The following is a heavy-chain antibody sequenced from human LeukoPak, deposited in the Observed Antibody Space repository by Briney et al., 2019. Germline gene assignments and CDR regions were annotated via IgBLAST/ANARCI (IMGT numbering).Heavy chain of an antibody. D-gene: IGHD3-22*01. CDR1: GGSFSGYY. CDR3: AREWGYYDSSGFADY. V-gene: IGHV4-34*01. J-gene: IGHJ4*02. Sequence: PSETLSLTCAVYGGSFSGYYWSWIRQPPGKGLEWIGEINHSGSTNYNPSLKSRVTISVDTSKNQFSLKLSSVTAADPAFYYCAREWGYYDSSGFADYWGQGTLVTVSS. CDR2: INHSGST.